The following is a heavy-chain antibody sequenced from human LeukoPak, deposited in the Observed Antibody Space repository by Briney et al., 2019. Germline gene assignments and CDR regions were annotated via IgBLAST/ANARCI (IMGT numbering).Heavy chain of an antibody. Sequence: GGSLRLSCAASGFTFSSDEMNWVRQARGKGLEWVSYISSSGSTIYYADSVKGRFTISRDNAKNSLYLQTNSLRAEDTAVYYCAELGITMIGGVWGKGTTVTISS. J-gene: IGHJ6*04. D-gene: IGHD3-10*02. CDR2: ISSSGSTI. V-gene: IGHV3-48*03. CDR1: GFTFSSDE. CDR3: AELGITMIGGV.